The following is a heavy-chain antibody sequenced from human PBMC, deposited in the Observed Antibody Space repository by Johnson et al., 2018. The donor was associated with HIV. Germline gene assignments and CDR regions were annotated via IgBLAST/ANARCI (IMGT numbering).Heavy chain of an antibody. V-gene: IGHV3-7*03. CDR2: IKQDGSEE. CDR3: ARDGYSGGFDI. CDR1: GFTFSSYW. J-gene: IGHJ3*02. D-gene: IGHD2-21*01. Sequence: VQLVESGGGLVQPGGSLRLSCAASGFTFSSYWMSWVRQAPGKGLEWVANIKQDGSEESYVDSVKGRFTISRDNAKNSLYLQMNSLKTEDTAVYYCARDGYSGGFDIWGQGTMVTVSS.